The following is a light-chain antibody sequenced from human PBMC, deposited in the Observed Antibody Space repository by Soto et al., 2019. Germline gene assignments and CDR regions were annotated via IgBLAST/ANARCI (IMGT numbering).Light chain of an antibody. V-gene: IGKV1-17*01. CDR2: AAY. CDR1: QGISSD. Sequence: EIRMTQSASSLSASMGTRGTITRRASQGISSDLAWYQQKPGQAPKRLIYAAYILDIDVPSRFSGSGSGTEFTLTIRGLQPEDSATYYCQQYHSSPRTFGQGTKVDIK. J-gene: IGKJ1*01. CDR3: QQYHSSPRT.